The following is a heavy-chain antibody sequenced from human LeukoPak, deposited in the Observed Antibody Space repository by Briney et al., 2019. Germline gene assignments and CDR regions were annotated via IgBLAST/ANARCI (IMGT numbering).Heavy chain of an antibody. CDR2: FDPEDGET. J-gene: IGHJ5*02. Sequence: GASVKVSCKVSGYTLTELSMHWVRQAPGKGLEWMGGFDPEDGETIYAQKFQGRVTMTEDTSTDTAYMELSSLRSEDTAVYYCATVLLRYFDWLGREAWGQGTLVTVSS. D-gene: IGHD3-9*01. V-gene: IGHV1-24*01. CDR3: ATVLLRYFDWLGREA. CDR1: GYTLTELS.